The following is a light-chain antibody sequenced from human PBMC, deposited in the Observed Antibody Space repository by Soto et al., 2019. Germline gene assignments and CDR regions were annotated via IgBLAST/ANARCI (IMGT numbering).Light chain of an antibody. CDR1: KMASKS. J-gene: IGLJ2*01. V-gene: IGLV3-21*02. CDR3: QVWDSYSAVV. Sequence: SYELTQPPSVSVAPGQTARIACGGNKMASKSVHWYQQKPGQAPLLVVYDDTDRPSGIPERFSGSNSGNTATLTISRVEAGDEADYYCQVWDSYSAVVFGGGTKLTVL. CDR2: DDT.